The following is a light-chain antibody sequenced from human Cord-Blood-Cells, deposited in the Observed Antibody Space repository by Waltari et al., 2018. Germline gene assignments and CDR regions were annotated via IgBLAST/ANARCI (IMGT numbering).Light chain of an antibody. J-gene: IGKJ3*01. Sequence: DIVLTQSPCTLSLSPVESATLSCRASQSVSSSYLAWYQQKPGQAPRLLIYGASSRATGIPDRFSGSGSGTDFTLTISRLEPEDFAVYYCQQDGSSPGTFGPGTKVDVK. V-gene: IGKV3-20*01. CDR1: QSVSSSY. CDR2: GAS. CDR3: QQDGSSPGT.